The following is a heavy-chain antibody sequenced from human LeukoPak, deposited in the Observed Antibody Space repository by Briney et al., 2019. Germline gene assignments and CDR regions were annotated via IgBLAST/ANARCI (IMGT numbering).Heavy chain of an antibody. Sequence: GASVKVSCKASGYTFTGYYMHWVRQAPRQGLEWMGWINPNSGGTNYAQKFQGRVTMTRDTSISTAYMELSRLRSDDTAVYYCAREERVYCTNGVCYAFDYWGQGTLVTVSS. CDR2: INPNSGGT. CDR1: GYTFTGYY. CDR3: AREERVYCTNGVCYAFDY. J-gene: IGHJ4*02. D-gene: IGHD2-8*01. V-gene: IGHV1-2*02.